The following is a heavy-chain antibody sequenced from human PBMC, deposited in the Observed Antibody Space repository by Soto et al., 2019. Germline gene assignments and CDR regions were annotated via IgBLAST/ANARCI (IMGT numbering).Heavy chain of an antibody. V-gene: IGHV3-23*01. Sequence: PGGSLRLSCAASGFTFSSYAMSWVRQAPGKGLEWVSAISGGGGSTYYIDSVKGRFTISRDNSKNTVYLQMNSLRAEDTAVYYCAKASTLGITIFGVVIKLWGQGTLVTVSS. CDR1: GFTFSSYA. D-gene: IGHD3-3*01. J-gene: IGHJ4*02. CDR2: ISGGGGST. CDR3: AKASTLGITIFGVVIKL.